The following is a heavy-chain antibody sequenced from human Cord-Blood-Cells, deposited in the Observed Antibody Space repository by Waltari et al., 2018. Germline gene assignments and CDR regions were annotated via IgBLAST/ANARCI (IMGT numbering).Heavy chain of an antibody. J-gene: IGHJ5*02. V-gene: IGHV4-34*01. CDR2: INHSGST. Sequence: QVQLQQWGAGLLKPSETLSLTCAVSGGSFSAYYWSWIRQPPGKGLEWIGEINHSGSTNYNPSLKSRVTISVDTSKNQFSLKLSSVTAADTAVYYCASCPSAAGTRSNWFDPWGQGTLVTVSS. CDR1: GGSFSAYY. D-gene: IGHD6-13*01. CDR3: ASCPSAAGTRSNWFDP.